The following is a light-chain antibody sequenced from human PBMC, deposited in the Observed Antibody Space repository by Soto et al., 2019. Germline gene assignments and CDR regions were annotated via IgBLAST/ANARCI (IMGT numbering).Light chain of an antibody. CDR1: ESVSNI. V-gene: IGKV3-15*01. J-gene: IGKJ1*01. CDR2: GAS. CDR3: QQYTNWPPWT. Sequence: EIVLTQSPATLSVSPGERATLSCRASESVSNILAWYQQKPGQAPSLLIYGASTRATGIPARFSGSGSGTEFTLTISRLQSEDFAIYYCQQYTNWPPWTFGQGTKVEIK.